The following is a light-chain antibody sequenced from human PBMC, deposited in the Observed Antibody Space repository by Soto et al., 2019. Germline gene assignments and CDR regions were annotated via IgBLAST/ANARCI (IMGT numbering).Light chain of an antibody. CDR3: RKYSSVPV. V-gene: IGKV1-27*01. J-gene: IGKJ3*01. Sequence: DLQMPQSPTSLSASVGDRVTITCRASQGIRNFVAWYQQKPGKAPKLLIYAASTLQSGVPSRCSGSGSGTDFTLTINSLQPEDVATYSGRKYSSVPVFGPGTKVEIK. CDR1: QGIRNF. CDR2: AAS.